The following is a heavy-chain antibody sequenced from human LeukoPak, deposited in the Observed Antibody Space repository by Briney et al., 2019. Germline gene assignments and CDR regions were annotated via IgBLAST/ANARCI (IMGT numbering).Heavy chain of an antibody. Sequence: PGGSLRLSCAVSGFTFTDYAMTWVRQAPGKGLEWVSGISGAGGGTYYADSVKGRFTISRDNSKNTLYLQMNSLRAEDTAVYYCARLDILVPRAVEWFDPWGQGTVVTVSS. CDR1: GFTFTDYA. CDR3: ARLDILVPRAVEWFDP. J-gene: IGHJ5*01. D-gene: IGHD2-2*01. V-gene: IGHV3-23*01. CDR2: ISGAGGGT.